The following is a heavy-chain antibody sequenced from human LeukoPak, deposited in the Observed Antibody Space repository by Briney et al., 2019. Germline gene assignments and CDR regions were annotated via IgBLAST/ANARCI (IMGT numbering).Heavy chain of an antibody. CDR1: GFTFSSYS. CDR2: ISSSTGII. CDR3: AKDLLSAAATIHYGMDV. D-gene: IGHD6-13*01. Sequence: GGSLRLSCAASGFTFSSYSMNWVRQAPGKGLEWVSYISSSTGIIYYADSVKGRFTISRDNAKNTLYLQMNSLRAEDTAVYYCAKDLLSAAATIHYGMDVWGQGTTVTVSS. V-gene: IGHV3-48*01. J-gene: IGHJ6*02.